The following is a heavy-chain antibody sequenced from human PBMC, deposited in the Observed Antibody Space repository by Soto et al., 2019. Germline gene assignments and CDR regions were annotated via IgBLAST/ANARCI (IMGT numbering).Heavy chain of an antibody. Sequence: QVQLQESGPGLVKPSQTLSLTCTVSGGSISSGGYYWSWIRQHPGKGLEWIGYIYYSGSTYYNPSLKSRFTISVDTSKNQFSLKLSSVTAADTAVYYCATSSRGPHNWFDPWGQGTLVTVSS. CDR3: ATSSRGPHNWFDP. CDR2: IYYSGST. CDR1: GGSISSGGYY. J-gene: IGHJ5*02. V-gene: IGHV4-31*03. D-gene: IGHD6-13*01.